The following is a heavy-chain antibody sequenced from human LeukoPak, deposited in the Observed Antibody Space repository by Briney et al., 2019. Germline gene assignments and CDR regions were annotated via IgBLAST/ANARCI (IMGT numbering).Heavy chain of an antibody. D-gene: IGHD6-13*01. CDR2: IRQDGGEK. CDR3: ARDGTAAGLYFDL. Sequence: VQPGGSLRLSCAVSGFTFTGYWMNWVRQAPGKGLEWVASIRQDGGEKYYVDSVKGRFTISRDNTKNSLYLQMSALRAEDTAIYYCARDGTAAGLYFDLWGQGTLVTVSS. CDR1: GFTFTGYW. V-gene: IGHV3-7*01. J-gene: IGHJ4*01.